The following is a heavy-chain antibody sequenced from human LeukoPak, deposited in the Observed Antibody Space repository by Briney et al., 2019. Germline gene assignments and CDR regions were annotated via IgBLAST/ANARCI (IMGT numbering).Heavy chain of an antibody. J-gene: IGHJ4*02. D-gene: IGHD2-15*01. CDR1: GFTFSDYY. V-gene: IGHV3-11*04. Sequence: GSLRLSCAASGFTFSDYYMSWIRQAPGKGLEWVSYISSSGSTIYYADSVKGRFTISRDNAKNSLYLQMNSLSAEDTAVYYCVRVGYCSGGSCYSSSWDYYFDSWGQGTLVTVSS. CDR3: VRVGYCSGGSCYSSSWDYYFDS. CDR2: ISSSGSTI.